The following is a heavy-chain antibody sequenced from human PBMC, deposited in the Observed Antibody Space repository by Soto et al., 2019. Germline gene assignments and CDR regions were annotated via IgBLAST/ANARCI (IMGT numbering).Heavy chain of an antibody. V-gene: IGHV4-30-2*01. D-gene: IGHD2-15*01. CDR1: GGSISSGGYS. Sequence: SETLSLTCAVSGGSISSGGYSWSWIRQPPGKGLEWIGYIYHSGSTYYNPSLKSQDTISVDRSKNQISLKISSMTAADTAVYYCARGQVVAAQHWGQGTLVTVSS. J-gene: IGHJ4*02. CDR2: IYHSGST. CDR3: ARGQVVAAQH.